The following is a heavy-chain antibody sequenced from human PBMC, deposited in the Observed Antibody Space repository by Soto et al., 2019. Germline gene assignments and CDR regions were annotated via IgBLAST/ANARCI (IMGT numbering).Heavy chain of an antibody. Sequence: SVKVSCKASGGTFSSYAISWVRQAPGQGLEWMGGIIPIFGTANYAQKFQGRVTITADESTSTAYMELSSLRSEDTAVYYCTRGGAYGGNSGDAFDIWGQGTMVTVSS. V-gene: IGHV1-69*13. J-gene: IGHJ3*02. CDR2: IIPIFGTA. CDR3: TRGGAYGGNSGDAFDI. D-gene: IGHD2-21*02. CDR1: GGTFSSYA.